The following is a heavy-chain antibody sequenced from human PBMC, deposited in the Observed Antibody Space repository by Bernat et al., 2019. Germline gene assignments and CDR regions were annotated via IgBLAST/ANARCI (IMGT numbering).Heavy chain of an antibody. D-gene: IGHD3-3*01. CDR1: GGSISSYSYY. CDR2: VYYSGST. CDR3: ARHVSREWFHH. V-gene: IGHV4-39*01. J-gene: IGHJ1*01. Sequence: QLQLQESGPGLVEPSETLSLTCTVSGGSISSYSYYWAWMRQPPGKGLEWMGSVYYSGSTYYNPSLKSRVTISLDTPETQFSRKLRSGTATDTAVYYCARHVSREWFHHWGQGTLVTVSS.